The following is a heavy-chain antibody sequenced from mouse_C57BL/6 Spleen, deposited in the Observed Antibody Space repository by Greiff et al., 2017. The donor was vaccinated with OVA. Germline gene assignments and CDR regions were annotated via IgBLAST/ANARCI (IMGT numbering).Heavy chain of an antibody. CDR3: ARDYLDY. CDR1: GYAFSSSW. J-gene: IGHJ2*01. CDR2: IYPGDGDT. V-gene: IGHV1-82*01. Sequence: VKLMESGPELVKPGASVKISCKASGYAFSSSWMNWVKQRPGKGLEWIGRIYPGDGDTNYNGKFKGKATLTADKSYSTSYMQLSSLTSEDSAIYFCARDYLDYWGQGTTLTVSS.